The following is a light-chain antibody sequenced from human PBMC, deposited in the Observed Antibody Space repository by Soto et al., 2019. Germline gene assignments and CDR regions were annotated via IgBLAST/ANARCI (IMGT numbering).Light chain of an antibody. CDR1: QDVSTW. CDR3: QQLNSYPIT. J-gene: IGKJ5*01. CDR2: AAS. Sequence: DIQMTQSPSTLSASIGDRVSITCRASQDVSTWLAWYQQKPGKAPKLLIYAASTLQSGVPSRFSGSGSGTDFTLTISSLQPEDFATYYCQQLNSYPITFGQGTRLEI. V-gene: IGKV1-9*01.